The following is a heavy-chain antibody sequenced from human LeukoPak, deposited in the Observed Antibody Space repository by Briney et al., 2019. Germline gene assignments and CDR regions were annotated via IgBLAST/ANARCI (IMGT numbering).Heavy chain of an antibody. CDR1: GGSFSGYY. D-gene: IGHD6-13*01. CDR2: INHSGST. Sequence: SETLSLTCAVYGGSFSGYYWSWIRQPPGKGLEWIGEINHSGSTNYNPSLKSRVTISVDTSKNQFSLKLSSVTAADTAVYYCARGGVGYSSSWYARFDPWGQGTLVTISS. CDR3: ARGGVGYSSSWYARFDP. J-gene: IGHJ5*02. V-gene: IGHV4-34*01.